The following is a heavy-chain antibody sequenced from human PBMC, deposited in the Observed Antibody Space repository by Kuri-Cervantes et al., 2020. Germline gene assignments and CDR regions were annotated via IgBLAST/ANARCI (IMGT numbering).Heavy chain of an antibody. CDR2: INPNSDGT. CDR1: GYTFTGYY. D-gene: IGHD2-15*01. Sequence: ASVKVSCKASGYTFTGYYMHWVRQAPGQGLEWVGWINPNSDGTNFAQKLQGSVTMTRDTSISTAYMELSSLRSEDTAVYYCARVVVAATHWFDPWGQGTLVTVSS. V-gene: IGHV1-2*02. CDR3: ARVVVAATHWFDP. J-gene: IGHJ5*02.